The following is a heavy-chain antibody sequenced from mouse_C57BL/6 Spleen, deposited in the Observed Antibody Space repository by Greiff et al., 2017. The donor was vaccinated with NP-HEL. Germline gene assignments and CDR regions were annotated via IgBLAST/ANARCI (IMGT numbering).Heavy chain of an antibody. D-gene: IGHD1-1*01. Sequence: EVQLQQSGAELVRPGASVKLSCTASGFNIKDYYMHWVKQRPEQGLEWIGRIDPEDGDTEYAPKFQGKATMTADTSSNTAYLQLSSLTSEDTAVYYCTTRLTTVVANFDYWGQGTTLTVSS. CDR3: TTRLTTVVANFDY. J-gene: IGHJ2*01. CDR1: GFNIKDYY. CDR2: IDPEDGDT. V-gene: IGHV14-1*01.